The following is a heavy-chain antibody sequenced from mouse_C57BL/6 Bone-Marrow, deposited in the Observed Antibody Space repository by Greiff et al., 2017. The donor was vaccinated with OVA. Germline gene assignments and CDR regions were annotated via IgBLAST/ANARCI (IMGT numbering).Heavy chain of an antibody. J-gene: IGHJ1*03. V-gene: IGHV1-53*01. CDR2: INPSNGGT. CDR3: AREVVRDWYFDV. CDR1: GYTFTSYW. Sequence: QVQLQQPGPELVKPGASVKLSCKASGYTFTSYWMHWVKQRPGQGLEWIGNINPSNGGTNYNEKFKSKATLTVDKSSSTAYMQLSSLTSEDSAVYYCAREVVRDWYFDVWGTGTTVTVSS. D-gene: IGHD1-3*01.